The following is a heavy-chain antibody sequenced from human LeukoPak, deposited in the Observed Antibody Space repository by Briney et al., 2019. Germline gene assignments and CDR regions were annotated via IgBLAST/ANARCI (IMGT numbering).Heavy chain of an antibody. V-gene: IGHV1-2*06. CDR3: ARGGKVRGVMEGRNWFDP. CDR1: GYTFTGYY. CDR2: ISPNSGGT. J-gene: IGHJ5*02. Sequence: ASVKVSCKASGYTFTGYYMHWVRQAPGQGLEWMGRISPNSGGTNYAQKFQGRVTMTRDTSISTAYMELSRLRSDDTAVYYCARGGKVRGVMEGRNWFDPWGQGTLVTVSS. D-gene: IGHD3-10*01.